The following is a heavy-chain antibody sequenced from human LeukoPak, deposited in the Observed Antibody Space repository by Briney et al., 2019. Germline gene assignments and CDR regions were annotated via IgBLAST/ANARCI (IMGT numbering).Heavy chain of an antibody. J-gene: IGHJ4*02. CDR3: ARNAGDY. CDR1: GGSISDFY. V-gene: IGHV4-4*07. D-gene: IGHD1-1*01. Sequence: PSETLSLTCTVSGGSISDFYWSWIRQPAGKGLERIGRIYISGNTNYDPSLKSRVTMSLDTSKNHFSLRLRSVTAADTAVYYCARNAGDYWGQGTLVTVSS. CDR2: IYISGNT.